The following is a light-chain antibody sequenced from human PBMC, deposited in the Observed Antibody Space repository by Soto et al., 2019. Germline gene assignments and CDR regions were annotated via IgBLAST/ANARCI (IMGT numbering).Light chain of an antibody. J-gene: IGKJ3*01. Sequence: AIRMTQSPSSFSASTGDRVTITCRASQGISSYLAWYQQKPGKAPKLLIYAASTLQSGVPSRFSGSRSGTDFTLTISCLQSEDFATYYCQQYYSYPFTFGPGTEVDIK. CDR1: QGISSY. V-gene: IGKV1-8*01. CDR3: QQYYSYPFT. CDR2: AAS.